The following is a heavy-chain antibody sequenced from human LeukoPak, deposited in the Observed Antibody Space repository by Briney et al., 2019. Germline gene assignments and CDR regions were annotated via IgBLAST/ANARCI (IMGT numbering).Heavy chain of an antibody. V-gene: IGHV4-30-4*08. CDR1: GESFSGYY. J-gene: IGHJ4*02. D-gene: IGHD6-6*01. CDR2: IYYSGST. CDR3: ARGSWSSSIDY. Sequence: PSETLSLACAVYGESFSGYYWTWIRQPPGKGLEYIGYIYYSGSTYYNPSLKSRITISVDTSKNQFSLKLSSVTAADTAVYYCARGSWSSSIDYWGQGTLVTVSS.